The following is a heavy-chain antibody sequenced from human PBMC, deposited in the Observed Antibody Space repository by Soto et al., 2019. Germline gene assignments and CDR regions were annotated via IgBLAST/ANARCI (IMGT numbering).Heavy chain of an antibody. CDR1: GGSISSSSYY. J-gene: IGHJ4*02. CDR2: IYYSGST. D-gene: IGHD3-3*01. CDR3: ARHKPLWSGYYYLDY. V-gene: IGHV4-39*01. Sequence: QLQLQESGPGLVKPSETLSLTCTVSGGSISSSSYYWGWIRQPPGKGLEWIGSIYYSGSTYYNPSLKSRVTISVDTSKNQFSLKLSSVTAADTAVYYCARHKPLWSGYYYLDYWGQGTLVTVSS.